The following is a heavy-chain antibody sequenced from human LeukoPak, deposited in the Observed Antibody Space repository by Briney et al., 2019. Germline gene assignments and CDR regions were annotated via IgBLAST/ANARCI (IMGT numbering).Heavy chain of an antibody. CDR3: ARRETFRVGLTTRQVDYYFEY. CDR1: GYSFTTYW. D-gene: IGHD1-1*01. Sequence: GESLKISCKGSGYSFTTYWIAWVRQMPGKGLEWMGIINPGDSESRYSPSFQGQVTVSADKSISTAYLQWSSLKASDTAMYYCARRETFRVGLTTRQVDYYFEYWGQGTLVTASS. J-gene: IGHJ4*02. V-gene: IGHV5-51*01. CDR2: INPGDSES.